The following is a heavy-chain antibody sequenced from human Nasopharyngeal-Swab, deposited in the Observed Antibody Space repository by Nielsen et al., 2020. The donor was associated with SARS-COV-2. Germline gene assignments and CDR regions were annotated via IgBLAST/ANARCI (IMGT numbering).Heavy chain of an antibody. D-gene: IGHD2-2*01. CDR3: ARYCSSTSCSLGMDV. CDR2: INHSGST. Sequence: SETLSLTCAVYGGSFSGYYWSWIRQPPGKGLELIGEINHSGSTNYNPSLKSRVTISVDTSKNQFSLKLSSVTAADTAVYYCARYCSSTSCSLGMDVWGQGTTVTVSS. V-gene: IGHV4-34*01. J-gene: IGHJ6*02. CDR1: GGSFSGYY.